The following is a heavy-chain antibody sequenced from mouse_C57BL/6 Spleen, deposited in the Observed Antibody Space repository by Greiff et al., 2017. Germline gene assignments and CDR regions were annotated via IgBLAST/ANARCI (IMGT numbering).Heavy chain of an antibody. J-gene: IGHJ2*01. Sequence: QVQLQQPGAELVKPGASVKLSCKASGYTFTSYWMQWVKQRPGQGLEWIGEIDPSDSYTNYNQKFKGKATLTVDTSSSTAYMQLSSLTSEDSAVYYCARGEREDYFDYWGQGTTLTVSS. CDR3: ARGEREDYFDY. CDR1: GYTFTSYW. V-gene: IGHV1-50*01. CDR2: IDPSDSYT.